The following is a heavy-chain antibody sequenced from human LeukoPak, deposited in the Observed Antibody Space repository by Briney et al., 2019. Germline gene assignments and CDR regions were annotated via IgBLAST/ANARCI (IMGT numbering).Heavy chain of an antibody. J-gene: IGHJ5*02. D-gene: IGHD5-18*01. V-gene: IGHV4-38-2*01. CDR2: IYHSGST. CDR3: ARGTSWIQLSDANWFDP. CDR1: GYSISSGYY. Sequence: SETPSLTCAVSGYSISSGYYWGWIRQPPGEGLEWIGSIYHSGSTYYNPSLKSRVTISVDTSKNQFSLKLSSVTAADTAVYYCARGTSWIQLSDANWFDPWGQGTLVTVSS.